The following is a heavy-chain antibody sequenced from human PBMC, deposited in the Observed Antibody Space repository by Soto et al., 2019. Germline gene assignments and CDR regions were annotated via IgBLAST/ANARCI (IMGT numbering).Heavy chain of an antibody. CDR2: IYPGDSDT. CDR1: GYSFTSCG. J-gene: IGHJ6*03. CDR3: ARLRSIYYYYYMDV. V-gene: IGHV5-51*01. D-gene: IGHD3-3*01. Sequence: PGESLKISWKGSGYSFTSCGIGWVLQMPWKGLEWMGIIYPGDSDTRYSPSFQGQVTISADKSISTAYLQWSSLKASDTAMYYCARLRSIYYYYYMDVWGKRTTVTVSS.